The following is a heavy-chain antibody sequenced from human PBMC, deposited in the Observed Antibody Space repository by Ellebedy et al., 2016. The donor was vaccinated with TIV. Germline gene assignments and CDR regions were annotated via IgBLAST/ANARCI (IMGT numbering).Heavy chain of an antibody. CDR2: IIPIFGTA. V-gene: IGHV1-69*13. CDR1: GGTFSSYA. CDR3: ARGLLRLRRENWFDP. Sequence: AASVKVSCKASGGTFSSYAISWVRQAPGQGLEWMGGIIPIFGTANYAQKFQGRVTITADESTSTAYMELSSLRSEDTAVYYCARGLLRLRRENWFDPWGQGTLVTVSS. J-gene: IGHJ5*02. D-gene: IGHD5-12*01.